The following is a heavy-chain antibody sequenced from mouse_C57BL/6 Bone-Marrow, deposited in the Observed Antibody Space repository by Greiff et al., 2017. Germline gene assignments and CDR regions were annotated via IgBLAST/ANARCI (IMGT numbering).Heavy chain of an antibody. Sequence: VQLVESGPELVKPGASVKISCKASGYTFTDYYINWVKQRPGQGLEWIGWIFPGSGSTYYNEKFKGKATLTVDKSSSTAYMLLSSLTSEDSAVYFCAREGFYYKGYYAMDYWGQGTSVTVSS. V-gene: IGHV1-75*01. CDR2: IFPGSGST. CDR3: AREGFYYKGYYAMDY. CDR1: GYTFTDYY. J-gene: IGHJ4*01. D-gene: IGHD2-1*01.